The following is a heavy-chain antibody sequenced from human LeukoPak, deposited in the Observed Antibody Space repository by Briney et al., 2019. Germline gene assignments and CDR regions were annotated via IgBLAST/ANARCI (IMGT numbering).Heavy chain of an antibody. V-gene: IGHV3-53*01. D-gene: IGHD2-2*01. Sequence: GGSLRLSCAASGFTVSSNYMSWVRQAPGKGLEWVSVIHSGGNTYYGDSVKGRFTISRDSSKNTLYLQMNSLSAEDTAVYYCARVGTTSRAPNIWGQGTMVTVSS. J-gene: IGHJ3*02. CDR1: GFTVSSNY. CDR3: ARVGTTSRAPNI. CDR2: IHSGGNT.